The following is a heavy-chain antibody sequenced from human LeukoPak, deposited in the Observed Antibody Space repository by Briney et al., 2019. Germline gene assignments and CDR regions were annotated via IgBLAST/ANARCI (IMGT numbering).Heavy chain of an antibody. V-gene: IGHV4-38-2*02. D-gene: IGHD5-18*01. CDR1: GYSISSGYY. CDR2: IYHSGST. CDR3: ARDWGSGYSYGSHWYFDL. Sequence: ESSETLSLTCTVSGYSISSGYYWGWIRQPPGKGLEWIGSIYHSGSTYYNPSLKSRVTISVDTSKNQFSLKLSSVTAADTAVYYCARDWGSGYSYGSHWYFDLWGRGTLVTVSS. J-gene: IGHJ2*01.